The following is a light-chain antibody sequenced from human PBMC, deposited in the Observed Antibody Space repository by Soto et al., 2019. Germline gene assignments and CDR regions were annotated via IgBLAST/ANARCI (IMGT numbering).Light chain of an antibody. V-gene: IGKV1-33*01. CDR1: QDISNY. CDR3: QQYDNLRIFT. Sequence: DIQMTQSPSSLSASVGDRVTITCQASQDISNYLNWYQQKPGKAPKLLIYDASNLETGVPPRFSGSGSGTDFTFTISSLQAEDIATYYCQQYDNLRIFTFGPGTKVDIK. J-gene: IGKJ3*01. CDR2: DAS.